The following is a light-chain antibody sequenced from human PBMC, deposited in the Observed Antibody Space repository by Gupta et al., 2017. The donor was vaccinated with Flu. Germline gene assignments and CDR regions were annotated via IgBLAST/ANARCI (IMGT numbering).Light chain of an antibody. CDR1: SSNVENNA. J-gene: IGLJ2*01. Sequence: VAISGSGSSSNVENNAVTWCQQLPRKAPKLLIYYDDVLHSGGTERFSGSKSEASASLASNRLRSEDEADYYCTACDDSLNGVVFGGGTRLTVL. V-gene: IGLV1-36*01. CDR2: YDD. CDR3: TACDDSLNGVV.